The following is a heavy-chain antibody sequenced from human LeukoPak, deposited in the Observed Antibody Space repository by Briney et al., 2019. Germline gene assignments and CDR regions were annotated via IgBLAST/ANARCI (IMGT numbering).Heavy chain of an antibody. J-gene: IGHJ5*02. CDR1: GGTFSNYA. V-gene: IGHV1-69*13. CDR2: IIPIFGTA. CDR3: ARDLAYCGGDCYRSDNWFDP. Sequence: SVKVSCKASGGTFSNYAISWVRQAPGQGLEWMGGIIPIFGTANYAQKFQGRVTITADESTSTAYMELSSLRSEDTAVYYCARDLAYCGGDCYRSDNWFDPWGQGTLVTVSS. D-gene: IGHD2-21*02.